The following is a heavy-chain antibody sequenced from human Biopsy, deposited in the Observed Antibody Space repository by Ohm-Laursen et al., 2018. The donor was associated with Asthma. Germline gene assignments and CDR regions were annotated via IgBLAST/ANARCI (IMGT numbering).Heavy chain of an antibody. CDR1: GCSINTFY. D-gene: IGHD2-21*02. CDR2: VYYSGST. V-gene: IGHV4-59*07. CDR3: ARGVDGVTDLLDRFDS. J-gene: IGHJ4*02. Sequence: SDTLSLTCTVSGCSINTFYWSWIRPPPGKGLESIGHVYYSGSTNYNPSLKSRVTISIDASKNQFFLKLTSVTAADTAVYYCARGVDGVTDLLDRFDSWGQGTLVTVSS.